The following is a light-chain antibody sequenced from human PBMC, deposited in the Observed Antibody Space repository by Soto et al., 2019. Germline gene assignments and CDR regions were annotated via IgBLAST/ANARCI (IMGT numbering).Light chain of an antibody. CDR2: DAS. CDR3: QQRSNWPPIT. Sequence: IVWTQSPPTLTLSPGERATLSCRASQSISSYLAWYQQKPGQAPRLLIYDASNRATGIPARFSGSGSGTDFTLTISSLEPEDFAVYYCQQRSNWPPITFGQGTRLEIK. J-gene: IGKJ5*01. V-gene: IGKV3-11*01. CDR1: QSISSY.